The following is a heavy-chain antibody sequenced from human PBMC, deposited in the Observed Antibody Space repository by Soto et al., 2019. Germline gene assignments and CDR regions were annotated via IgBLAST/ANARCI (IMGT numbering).Heavy chain of an antibody. J-gene: IGHJ6*02. D-gene: IGHD3-3*01. V-gene: IGHV5-51*01. CDR1: GYSFTSYW. CDR2: IYPGDSDT. Sequence: PGESLKISCXGSGYSFTSYWIGWVRQMPGKGLEWMGIIYPGDSDTRYSPSLQGQVTISADKPISTAYLQWSSLKASDTAMYYCARMYYDFWSGYYYYYGMDVWGQGTTVTVSS. CDR3: ARMYYDFWSGYYYYYGMDV.